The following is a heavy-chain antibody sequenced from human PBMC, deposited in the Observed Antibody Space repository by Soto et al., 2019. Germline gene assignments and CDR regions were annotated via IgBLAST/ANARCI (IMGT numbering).Heavy chain of an antibody. Sequence: QVQLQESGPGLVTPSQALSLTCSVSGGPISSGGYYWSWIRQHPGKGLEWIGYIFYRGATYYNPYLKSRSFISVETSKNQFSLRLSSVTAADTAVYYCARVQPYDYGANSGGFDPWGQGTLVTVSA. CDR2: IFYRGAT. D-gene: IGHD4-17*01. J-gene: IGHJ5*02. CDR1: GGPISSGGYY. V-gene: IGHV4-31*03. CDR3: ARVQPYDYGANSGGFDP.